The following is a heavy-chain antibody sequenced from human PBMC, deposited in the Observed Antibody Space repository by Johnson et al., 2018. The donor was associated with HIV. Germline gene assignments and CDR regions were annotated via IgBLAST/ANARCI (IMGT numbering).Heavy chain of an antibody. Sequence: VQLVESGGGLVQPGRSLRLSCAASGFTFSSYWMHWVRQAPGKGLVWVSRINSDGSSTSYADSVKGRFTISRDNAKNTLYLQMNSLRAEDTALYYCARDIMYLYAFDIWGQGTMVTVSS. D-gene: IGHD3-16*01. CDR3: ARDIMYLYAFDI. V-gene: IGHV3-74*01. CDR2: INSDGSST. J-gene: IGHJ3*02. CDR1: GFTFSSYW.